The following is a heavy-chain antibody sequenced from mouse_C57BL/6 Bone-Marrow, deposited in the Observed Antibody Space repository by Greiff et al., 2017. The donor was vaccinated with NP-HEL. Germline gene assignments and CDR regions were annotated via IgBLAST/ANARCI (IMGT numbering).Heavy chain of an antibody. CDR2: INPNYGTT. J-gene: IGHJ2*01. CDR1: GYSFTDYN. D-gene: IGHD4-1*01. Sequence: EVQLQESGPELVKPGASVKISCKASGYSFTDYNMNWVKQSNGKSLEWIGVINPNYGTTSYNQKFKGKATLTVDQSSSTAYMQLNSLTSDDSAVYYCAVPELGRVPFDYWGQGTTLTVSS. V-gene: IGHV1-39*01. CDR3: AVPELGRVPFDY.